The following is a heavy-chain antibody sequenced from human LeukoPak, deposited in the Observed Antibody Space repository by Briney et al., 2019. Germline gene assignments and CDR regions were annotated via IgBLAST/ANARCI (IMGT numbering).Heavy chain of an antibody. CDR2: IYYSWST. CDR3: ARERGCSSTSCYGGYYYYYGMDV. D-gene: IGHD2-2*01. Sequence: PSEALSHTCTVSGGPLSSGSYYWSWIRQPPGKGLEWIGYIYYSWSTNYNPSLKSRLTISVETSKNQFSLKLSSVTAADTAVYYCARERGCSSTSCYGGYYYYYGMDVWGQGTTVTVSS. CDR1: GGPLSSGSYY. J-gene: IGHJ6*02. V-gene: IGHV4-61*01.